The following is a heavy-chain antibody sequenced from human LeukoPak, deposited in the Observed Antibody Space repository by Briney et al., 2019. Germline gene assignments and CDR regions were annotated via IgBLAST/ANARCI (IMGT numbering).Heavy chain of an antibody. J-gene: IGHJ5*02. CDR2: INHSGST. V-gene: IGHV4-34*01. CDR1: GGSFSGYY. D-gene: IGHD5-18*01. CDR3: ARGKGYSYGTNWFDP. Sequence: SETLSLTCAVYGGSFSGYYWSWIRQPPGKGLEWIGEINHSGSTNYNPSLKSRVTISVDTSKNQFSLKLSSVTAADTAVYYCARGKGYSYGTNWFDPWGQGTLVTVSS.